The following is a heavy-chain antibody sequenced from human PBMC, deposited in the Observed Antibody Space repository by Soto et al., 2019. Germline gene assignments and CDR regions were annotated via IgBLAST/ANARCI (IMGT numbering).Heavy chain of an antibody. CDR3: AKSTRFSIAARPSPFDY. CDR1: GFTFSSYA. V-gene: IGHV3-23*01. Sequence: EVQLLESGGGLVQPGGSLRLSCAASGFTFSSYAMSWVHQAPGKGLEWVSAISGSGGSTYYADSVKGRFTISRDNSKNTLYLQMHSLRAEDTAVYYCAKSTRFSIAARPSPFDYWGQGTLVTVSS. CDR2: ISGSGGST. J-gene: IGHJ4*02. D-gene: IGHD6-6*01.